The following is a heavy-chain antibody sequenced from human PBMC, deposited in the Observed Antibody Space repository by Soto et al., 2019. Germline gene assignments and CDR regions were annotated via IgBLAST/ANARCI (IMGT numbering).Heavy chain of an antibody. V-gene: IGHV1-18*01. J-gene: IGHJ5*02. Sequence: ASVKVSCKASGYTFTTYGISWVRQAPGQGLEWMGWISAYNGNTNYAQKLQGRVTMTTDTSTSTADMELRSLRSDETAVYYCAREIAVAGHTRWFDTWGQGTMVTVSS. CDR1: GYTFTTYG. CDR3: AREIAVAGHTRWFDT. CDR2: ISAYNGNT. D-gene: IGHD6-19*01.